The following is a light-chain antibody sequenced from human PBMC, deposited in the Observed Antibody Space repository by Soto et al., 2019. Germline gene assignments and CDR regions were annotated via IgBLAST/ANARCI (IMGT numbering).Light chain of an antibody. CDR3: QQRSNWPPEFT. V-gene: IGKV3-11*01. Sequence: EIVLTQSPATLSLSPGERATLSCRASQTVSSSLAWYQQKPGQAPRLLIYDAVNRATGVPDRFSGGGSGTDFTLTISSLEAEDSAVYYCQQRSNWPPEFTFGQGTKVDIK. CDR2: DAV. CDR1: QTVSSS. J-gene: IGKJ2*01.